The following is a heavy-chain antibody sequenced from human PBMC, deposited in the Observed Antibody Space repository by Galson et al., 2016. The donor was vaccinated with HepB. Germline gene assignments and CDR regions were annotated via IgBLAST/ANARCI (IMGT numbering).Heavy chain of an antibody. CDR1: GDSVSSNSYF. V-gene: IGHV4-61*02. J-gene: IGHJ3*02. D-gene: IGHD3-9*01. CDR3: AREEVGYFDWFSHDAAFDM. CDR2: THISGND. Sequence: TLSLTCTVSGDSVSSNSYFWTWIRQPAGKALEWVGRTHISGNDKKNPSLESRVTIALDTSKNQISLNLTSVTAADTAVYYCAREEVGYFDWFSHDAAFDMWGQGTLVTVSS.